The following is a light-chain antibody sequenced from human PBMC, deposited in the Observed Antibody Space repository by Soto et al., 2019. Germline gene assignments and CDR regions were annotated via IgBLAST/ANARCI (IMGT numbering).Light chain of an antibody. CDR1: QSVGSN. CDR2: GAS. Sequence: EIVMTQSPATLSVSPGERATLSCRASQSVGSNLAWYQQKPGQAPRLLIYGASTRANGIPARFSGTGSGTEFTLTISSLQSEDFALYYCQQYTKWPRFGPGTKADIK. J-gene: IGKJ3*01. CDR3: QQYTKWPR. V-gene: IGKV3-15*01.